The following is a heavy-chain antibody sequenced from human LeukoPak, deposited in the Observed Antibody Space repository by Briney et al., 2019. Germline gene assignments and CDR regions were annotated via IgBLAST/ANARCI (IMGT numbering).Heavy chain of an antibody. J-gene: IGHJ4*02. CDR2: ISDSGGST. D-gene: IGHD6-6*01. CDR1: GFTFSSYA. CDR3: AKDIRYSSSSASYDY. V-gene: IGHV3-23*01. Sequence: GGSLRLSCAASGFTFSSYAMSWVRQAPGKGLEWISGISDSGGSTYYADSVKGRFTISRDNSKNTLYLQMNSLRAEDTAVYYCAKDIRYSSSSASYDYWGQGTLATVSS.